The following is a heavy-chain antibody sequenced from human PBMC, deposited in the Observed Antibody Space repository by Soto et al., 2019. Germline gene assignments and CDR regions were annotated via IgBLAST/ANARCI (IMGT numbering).Heavy chain of an antibody. CDR1: GLTVSSNY. D-gene: IGHD6-19*01. CDR2: IYTGGGT. J-gene: IGHJ6*02. V-gene: IGHV3-53*01. CDR3: ARMGQWRVPGDYYYGMDV. Sequence: GGSLRLSCAASGLTVSSNYMHWVRQAPGKGLEWVSLIYTGGGTYYADSVKGRFTVSRDNSKNTLYLQMNSLRAEDTAVYYCARMGQWRVPGDYYYGMDVWGQGTSVTVSS.